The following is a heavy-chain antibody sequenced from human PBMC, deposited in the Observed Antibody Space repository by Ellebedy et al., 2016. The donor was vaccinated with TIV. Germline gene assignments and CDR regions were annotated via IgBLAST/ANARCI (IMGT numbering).Heavy chain of an antibody. V-gene: IGHV3-33*08. Sequence: PGGSLRLSCAASGFTFSSYGMHWVRQAPGKGLEWVAVIWYDGSNKYYADSVKGRFTISRDNSKNTLYLQMNSLRAEDTAVYYCARAGEVPAAMGVDYWGQGTLVTVSS. CDR2: IWYDGSNK. CDR3: ARAGEVPAAMGVDY. CDR1: GFTFSSYG. J-gene: IGHJ4*02. D-gene: IGHD2-2*01.